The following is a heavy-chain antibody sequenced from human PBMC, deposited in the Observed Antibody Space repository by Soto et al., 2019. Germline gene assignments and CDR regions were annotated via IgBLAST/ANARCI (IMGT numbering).Heavy chain of an antibody. Sequence: QVQLVQSGAEVKKPGASVKVSCKASGYTFTSYDINWVRQASGQGLEWVGWMNPNSGNTGYAQKFKGRVTMTRHTSISTAYMELRSLRSEDTAVYYCASVPVVLVPSARGGYWCDPWGQGTLITVSS. CDR2: MNPNSGNT. CDR3: ASVPVVLVPSARGGYWCDP. D-gene: IGHD2-2*01. J-gene: IGHJ5*02. V-gene: IGHV1-8*01. CDR1: GYTFTSYD.